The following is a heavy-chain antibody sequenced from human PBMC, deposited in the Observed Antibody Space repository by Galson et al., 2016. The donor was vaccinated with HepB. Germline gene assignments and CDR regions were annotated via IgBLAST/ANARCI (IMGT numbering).Heavy chain of an antibody. CDR1: GYNFATYW. J-gene: IGHJ2*01. CDR2: IYPVDTDT. D-gene: IGHD7-27*01. Sequence: QSGAEVKKPGESLKISCKGSGYNFATYWIGWVRHMPGKGLEWMGIIYPVDTDTRYSPSFQGQVTISADKSINTAYLQWSGLKASDSAIYYCARRLNWGSRWYFDLWGRGTLVTVSS. CDR3: ARRLNWGSRWYFDL. V-gene: IGHV5-51*01.